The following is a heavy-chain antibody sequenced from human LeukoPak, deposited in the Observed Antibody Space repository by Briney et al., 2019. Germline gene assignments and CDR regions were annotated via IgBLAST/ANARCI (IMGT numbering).Heavy chain of an antibody. V-gene: IGHV1-69*05. CDR1: GGTFSGYA. J-gene: IGHJ3*02. Sequence: SVKVSCKASGGTFSGYAISWVRQAPGQGLEWMGRIIPIFGTANYAQKFQGRVTITTDESTSTAYMELSGLRSEDTAVYYCVTGYYDSSGYYHGRGAFDIWGQGTMVTVSS. CDR2: IIPIFGTA. D-gene: IGHD3-22*01. CDR3: VTGYYDSSGYYHGRGAFDI.